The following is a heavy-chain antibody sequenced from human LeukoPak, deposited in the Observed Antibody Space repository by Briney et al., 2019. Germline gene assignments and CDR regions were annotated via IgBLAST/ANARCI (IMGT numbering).Heavy chain of an antibody. Sequence: GASVKVSCKASGYTFTSYYMHWVRQAPGQGLEWMGIINPSGGSTSYAQKFQGRVTMTRDTSTSTVYMELSSLRSEDTAVYYCARDIAAAGMQMDNWFDPWGQGTLVTVSS. V-gene: IGHV1-46*01. J-gene: IGHJ5*02. CDR2: INPSGGST. D-gene: IGHD6-13*01. CDR3: ARDIAAAGMQMDNWFDP. CDR1: GYTFTSYY.